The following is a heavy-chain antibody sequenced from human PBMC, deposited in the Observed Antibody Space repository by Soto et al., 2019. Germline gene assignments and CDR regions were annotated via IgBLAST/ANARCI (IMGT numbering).Heavy chain of an antibody. Sequence: GASVKVSCKASGYTFTSYGISWVRQAPGQGLEWMGWISAYNGNTNYAQKLQGRVTMTTDTSTSTAYMELRSLRSDDTAVYYCARILGIAAAGTDYYYYGMDVWGRGTTVTVSS. D-gene: IGHD6-13*01. CDR2: ISAYNGNT. CDR3: ARILGIAAAGTDYYYYGMDV. CDR1: GYTFTSYG. V-gene: IGHV1-18*01. J-gene: IGHJ6*02.